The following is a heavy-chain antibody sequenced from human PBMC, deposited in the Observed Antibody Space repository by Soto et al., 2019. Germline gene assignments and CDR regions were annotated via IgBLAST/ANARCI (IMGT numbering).Heavy chain of an antibody. V-gene: IGHV5-51*01. CDR2: IYPGDSDT. Sequence: GESLKTSCKGSGYSFTRYWIGWVRQMPGKGLEWMGIIYPGDSDTRYSPSFQGQVTISAHKSISTTYLQWSSLKASDTAMYYCARRTGHGDWFDPRGQRTLVTVSS. J-gene: IGHJ5*02. CDR3: ARRTGHGDWFDP. CDR1: GYSFTRYW. D-gene: IGHD1-1*01.